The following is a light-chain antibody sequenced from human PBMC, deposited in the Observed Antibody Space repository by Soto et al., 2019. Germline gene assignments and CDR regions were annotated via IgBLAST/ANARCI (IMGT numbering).Light chain of an antibody. V-gene: IGLV1-51*01. CDR3: GTWDSSLSAGV. CDR1: SSNIGNNY. J-gene: IGLJ2*01. Sequence: QSVLTQPPSVSAAPGQKVTISCSGFSSNIGNNYVSWYQQVPGTAPKLLIYENNKRPSRIPDRFSGSKSGTSATLDITGLQTGDEADYYCGTWDSSLSAGVFGGGTKLTVL. CDR2: ENN.